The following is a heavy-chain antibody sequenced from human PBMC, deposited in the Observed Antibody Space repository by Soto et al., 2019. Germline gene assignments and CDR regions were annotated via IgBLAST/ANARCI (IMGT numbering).Heavy chain of an antibody. J-gene: IGHJ4*02. CDR1: GFTFDDYA. D-gene: IGHD3-22*01. Sequence: EVQLAESGGGLVQPGGSLTLSCAASGFTFDDYAMHWVRQAPGKGLGWVSGISWNSGNVAYAESVKGRFTISRETAENALYLQMNSLRSEDTALYYCAKDFDYDTSGPLDFWGQGTLVTVSS. V-gene: IGHV3-9*01. CDR2: ISWNSGNV. CDR3: AKDFDYDTSGPLDF.